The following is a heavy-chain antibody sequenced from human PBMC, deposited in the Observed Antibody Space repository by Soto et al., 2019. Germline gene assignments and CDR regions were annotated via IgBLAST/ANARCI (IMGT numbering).Heavy chain of an antibody. CDR2: ISAYNGNT. J-gene: IGHJ3*02. CDR1: GYTFTSYG. D-gene: IGHD6-19*01. V-gene: IGHV1-18*01. Sequence: QVQLVQSGAEVKKPGASVKVSCKASGYTFTSYGISWVRQAPGQGLEWMGWISAYNGNTNYAQKLQGRVTMTTDTSSSTAYMELRSLRSDDTAVYYCARVSHLAVAGIVAFDIWGQGTMVTVSS. CDR3: ARVSHLAVAGIVAFDI.